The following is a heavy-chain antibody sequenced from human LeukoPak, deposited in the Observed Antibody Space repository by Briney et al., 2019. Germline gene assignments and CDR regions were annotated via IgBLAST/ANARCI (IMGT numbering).Heavy chain of an antibody. V-gene: IGHV1-2*02. CDR1: GYTFTGYY. Sequence: ASVKVSCKASGYTFTGYYIHWVRQAPGQGLEWMGWINPNSGGTNYAQKFQARVTMTRDTSISTAYMELSRLRSDDTAVYYCTHIAMFRGEHVDYWGQETLVSVYS. CDR3: THIAMFRGEHVDY. J-gene: IGHJ4*02. CDR2: INPNSGGT. D-gene: IGHD3-10*01.